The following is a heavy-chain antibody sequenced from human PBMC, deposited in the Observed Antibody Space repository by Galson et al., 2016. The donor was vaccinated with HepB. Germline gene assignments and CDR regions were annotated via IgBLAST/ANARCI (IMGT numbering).Heavy chain of an antibody. Sequence: SLRLSCAVPGFTFNNYPIHWVRQAPGQGLEWVAVISRAGSTKLYADSVKGRFTISRDNSESTLYLQIRSLRAEDTAVYYCARAESEIVVVSGFDHWGQGTLVTVSS. CDR2: ISRAGSTK. CDR1: GFTFNNYP. V-gene: IGHV3-30*04. CDR3: ARAESEIVVVSGFDH. D-gene: IGHD3-22*01. J-gene: IGHJ4*02.